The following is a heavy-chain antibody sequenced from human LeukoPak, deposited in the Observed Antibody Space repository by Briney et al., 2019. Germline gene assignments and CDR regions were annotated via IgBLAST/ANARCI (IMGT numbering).Heavy chain of an antibody. CDR1: GGSFSGYY. D-gene: IGHD2-15*01. V-gene: IGHV4-34*01. CDR3: ARGVVVAATRNHNFDY. J-gene: IGHJ4*02. Sequence: PSETLSLTCAVYGGSFSGYYWSWIRQPPGKGLEWIGEINHSGSTNYNPSLKSRVTISVDTSKNQFSLKLSPVTAADTAVYYCARGVVVAATRNHNFDYWGQGTLVTVSS. CDR2: INHSGST.